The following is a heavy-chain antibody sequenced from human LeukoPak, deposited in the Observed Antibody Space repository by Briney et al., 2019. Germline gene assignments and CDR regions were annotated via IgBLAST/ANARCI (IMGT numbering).Heavy chain of an antibody. J-gene: IGHJ4*02. Sequence: SETLSLTCTVSGGSISSYYWSWIRQPPGKGLEWIGYIYYSGSTNYNPSLKSRVTISVDTSKNQFSLKLSSVTAADTAVYYCARERVYSSSWYFDYWGQGTLVTVSS. CDR1: GGSISSYY. D-gene: IGHD6-13*01. CDR3: ARERVYSSSWYFDY. CDR2: IYYSGST. V-gene: IGHV4-59*01.